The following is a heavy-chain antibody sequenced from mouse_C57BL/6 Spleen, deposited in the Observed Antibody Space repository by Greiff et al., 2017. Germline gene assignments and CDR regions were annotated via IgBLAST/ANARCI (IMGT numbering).Heavy chain of an antibody. CDR2: IDPETGGT. CDR3: TRGDYGNCMGY. Sequence: VQLHQSGAELVRPGASVTLSCKASGYTFTDYEMHWVKQTPVHGLEWIGAIDPETGGTAYNQKFKGKARLTEDKAYSTAYMELRILTSEDSAVYYGTRGDYGNCMGYWGQGTTLTVSS. D-gene: IGHD2-1*01. J-gene: IGHJ2*01. V-gene: IGHV1-15*01. CDR1: GYTFTDYE.